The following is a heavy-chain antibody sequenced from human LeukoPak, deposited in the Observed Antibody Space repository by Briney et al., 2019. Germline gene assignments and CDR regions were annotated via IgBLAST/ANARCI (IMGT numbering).Heavy chain of an antibody. CDR2: VYSGGST. CDR1: GFTVSSNY. D-gene: IGHD6-13*01. V-gene: IGHV3-66*01. CDR3: ASSIVVSIAAGGAFDI. J-gene: IGHJ3*02. Sequence: GGSLRLSCAASGFTVSSNYMSWVRQAPGKGLEWVSVVYSGGSTYYADSVKGRFTISRDNSKNTLYLQMNSLRAEDTAVYYCASSIVVSIAAGGAFDIWGQGTMVTVSS.